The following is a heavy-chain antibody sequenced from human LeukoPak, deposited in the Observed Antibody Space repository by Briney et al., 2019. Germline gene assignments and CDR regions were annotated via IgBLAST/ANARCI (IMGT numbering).Heavy chain of an antibody. Sequence: PGGSLRLSCAASGFTVSSNYMSWVRQAPGKGLEWVSVIYSDGGTYYADSVKGRLTISRDNSKNTLYLQMNSLRAEDRAVYYCSRALTGSRTLTNYYYYYGMDVWGQGTTVTVSS. CDR2: IYSDGGT. CDR3: SRALTGSRTLTNYYYYYGMDV. D-gene: IGHD2-2*01. V-gene: IGHV3-53*01. J-gene: IGHJ6*02. CDR1: GFTVSSNY.